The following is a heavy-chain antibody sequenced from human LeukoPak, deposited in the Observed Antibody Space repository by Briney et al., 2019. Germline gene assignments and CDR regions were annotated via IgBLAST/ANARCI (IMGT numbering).Heavy chain of an antibody. CDR3: VRDSRYCPDV. CDR1: GFTFSSYW. Sequence: GGSLRLSCAASGFTFSSYWMHWVRQAPGKGLVWVSRLISDGSSASCADSVKGRFTISRDNTKNILYLQMNSLRAEDTAVYYCVRDSRYCPDVWGQGTTVTVSS. CDR2: LISDGSSA. V-gene: IGHV3-74*01. J-gene: IGHJ6*02. D-gene: IGHD2-8*02.